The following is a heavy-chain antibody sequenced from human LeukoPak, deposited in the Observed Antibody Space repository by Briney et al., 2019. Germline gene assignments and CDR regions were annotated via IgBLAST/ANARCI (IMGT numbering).Heavy chain of an antibody. D-gene: IGHD6-19*01. CDR3: AKSQSGWYSFDY. CDR1: GFTLSNYV. V-gene: IGHV3-23*01. CDR2: ISGSGGST. Sequence: PGGSLRLSCAASGFTLSNYVVNWVRQAPGKGLEWVSAISGSGGSTKYADSVKGRFTISGDNSKNTLYLQMNSLRAEDTAVYYCAKSQSGWYSFDYWGQGTLVTVPS. J-gene: IGHJ4*02.